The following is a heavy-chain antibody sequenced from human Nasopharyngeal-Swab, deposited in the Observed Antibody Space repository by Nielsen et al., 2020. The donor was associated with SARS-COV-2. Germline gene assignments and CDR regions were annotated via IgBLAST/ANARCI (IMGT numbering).Heavy chain of an antibody. V-gene: IGHV1-69*13. CDR1: GGTFSSYA. CDR2: IIPIFGTA. J-gene: IGHJ4*02. CDR3: ARDRRGSYYDIKFDY. D-gene: IGHD1-26*01. Sequence: SVKVSCKASGGTFSSYAISWVRQAPGQGLEWMGGIIPIFGTANYAQKFQGRVTITADESTSTAYMELSNLRSEDTAVYYCARDRRGSYYDIKFDYWGQGTLVTVSS.